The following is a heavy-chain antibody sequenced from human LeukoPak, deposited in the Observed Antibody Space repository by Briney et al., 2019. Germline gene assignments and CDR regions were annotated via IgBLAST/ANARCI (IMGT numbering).Heavy chain of an antibody. CDR3: ARATKRQLLGAFDI. Sequence: SETLSLTCTVSGGSISSGSYYWGWIRQPPGKGPEWIGYIYYSGSANYNPSLKSRVTISVDTSKNQFSLKLSSVTAADTAVYYCARATKRQLLGAFDIWGQGTMVTVSS. D-gene: IGHD1-1*01. J-gene: IGHJ3*02. CDR1: GGSISSGSYY. CDR2: IYYSGSA. V-gene: IGHV4-61*01.